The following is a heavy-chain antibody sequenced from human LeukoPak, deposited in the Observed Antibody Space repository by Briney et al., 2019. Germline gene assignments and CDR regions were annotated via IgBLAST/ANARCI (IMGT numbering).Heavy chain of an antibody. D-gene: IGHD1-1*01. CDR1: GGSISSSSYY. J-gene: IGHJ4*02. V-gene: IGHV4-39*01. CDR2: IYYSGST. CDR3: ARQYNWNDFDY. Sequence: SETLSLTCTVSGGSISSSSYYWGWIRQPPGKGLKWIGSIYYSGSTYYNPSLKSRVTISVDTSKNQFSLKLSSVTAADTAVYYCARQYNWNDFDYWGQGTLVTVSS.